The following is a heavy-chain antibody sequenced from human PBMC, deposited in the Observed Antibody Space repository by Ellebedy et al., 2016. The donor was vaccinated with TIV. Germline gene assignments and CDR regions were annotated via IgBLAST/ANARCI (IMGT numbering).Heavy chain of an antibody. CDR2: INPVSGGT. Sequence: ASVKVSXKASGYTFTESYINWVRQAPGQGLEWLGWINPVSGGTNYAQQFQGRVSMTRDTPISTAYLELSSLTSDDTAVYFCARGTKSSSSSWGQGTLVTVSS. V-gene: IGHV1-2*02. CDR3: ARGTKSSSSS. D-gene: IGHD6-6*01. CDR1: GYTFTESY. J-gene: IGHJ1*01.